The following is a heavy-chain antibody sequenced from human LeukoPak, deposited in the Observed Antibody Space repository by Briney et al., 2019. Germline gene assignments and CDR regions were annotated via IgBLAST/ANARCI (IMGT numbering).Heavy chain of an antibody. J-gene: IGHJ4*02. CDR2: IDPSDSYT. Sequence: GESLQISCKGSGYSFTTYWISWVRQMPGKGLEWMGRIDPSDSYTNYSPSFQGHVTISADKSFSTAYLQWTSLKASDTAMYYCARHAKAYGSSCDYWGQGTLVTVSS. CDR1: GYSFTTYW. V-gene: IGHV5-10-1*01. D-gene: IGHD6-13*01. CDR3: ARHAKAYGSSCDY.